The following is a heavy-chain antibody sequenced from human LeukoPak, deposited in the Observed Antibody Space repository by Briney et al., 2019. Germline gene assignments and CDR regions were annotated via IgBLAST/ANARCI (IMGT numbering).Heavy chain of an antibody. D-gene: IGHD3-10*01. CDR3: ARTMVRESYHGSDV. CDR2: MYNSGST. V-gene: IGHV4-59*01. J-gene: IGHJ6*02. Sequence: SETLSLTCTASGGSISSYYGSWIRQPPGKGLEWIGYMYNSGSTNYNPSLKSRVSISVDMSKNQFSLKLSSVTAADTAVYYCARTMVRESYHGSDVWGQGTTVTVSS. CDR1: GGSISSYY.